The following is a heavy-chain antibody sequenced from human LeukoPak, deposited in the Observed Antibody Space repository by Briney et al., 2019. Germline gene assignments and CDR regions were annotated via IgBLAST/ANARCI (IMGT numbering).Heavy chain of an antibody. CDR1: GFTFSSYS. Sequence: KPGGSLRLSCAASGFTFSSYSMNWVRQAPGKGLEWVSSISSSGSYIYYADSVKGRFTISRDNARNSLYLQMNSLRAEDSAVYYXARDVSSSISCYDSWGQGTLVTVSS. J-gene: IGHJ5*02. CDR3: ARDVSSSISCYDS. D-gene: IGHD2-2*01. V-gene: IGHV3-21*01. CDR2: ISSSGSYI.